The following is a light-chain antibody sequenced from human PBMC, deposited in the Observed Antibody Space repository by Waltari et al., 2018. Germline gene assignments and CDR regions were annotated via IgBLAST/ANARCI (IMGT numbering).Light chain of an antibody. Sequence: SYELTQPSSVSVSPGQTARITCSGDVLAKKYARGFQQKPGQAPVLGIYKDSERPSGIPERFSGSSSGTTVTLTISGAQVEDEADYYCYSAADNNRWVFGGGTKLTVL. J-gene: IGLJ3*02. V-gene: IGLV3-27*01. CDR3: YSAADNNRWV. CDR1: VLAKKY. CDR2: KDS.